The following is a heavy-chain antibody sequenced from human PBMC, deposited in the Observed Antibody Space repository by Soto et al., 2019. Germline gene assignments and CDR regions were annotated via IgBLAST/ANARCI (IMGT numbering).Heavy chain of an antibody. J-gene: IGHJ6*02. CDR1: GGSISSSSYY. D-gene: IGHD6-13*01. V-gene: IGHV4-39*01. CDR3: ARHSSSWNYYYYGMDV. Sequence: SETLSLTCTVSGGSISSSSYYWGWIRQPPGKGLEWIGSIYYSGSTYYNPSLKSRVTISVDTSKNQFSLKLSSVTAADTAVYYCARHSSSWNYYYYGMDVWAQGTTVTVSS. CDR2: IYYSGST.